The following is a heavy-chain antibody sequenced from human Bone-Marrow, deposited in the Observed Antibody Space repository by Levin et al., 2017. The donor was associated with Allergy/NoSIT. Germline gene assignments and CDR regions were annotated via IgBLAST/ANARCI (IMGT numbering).Heavy chain of an antibody. J-gene: IGHJ6*02. Sequence: GGSLRLSCAASGFSFSTFAMNWVRQAPGKGLEWVALISFDGSNKYYGDSVKGRFTISRDNSKNTVYVQINSLRAEDTALYYCAKDQQRFAHYYGMDVWGHGTTVTVSS. D-gene: IGHD6-13*01. CDR2: ISFDGSNK. CDR1: GFSFSTFA. CDR3: AKDQQRFAHYYGMDV. V-gene: IGHV3-30*18.